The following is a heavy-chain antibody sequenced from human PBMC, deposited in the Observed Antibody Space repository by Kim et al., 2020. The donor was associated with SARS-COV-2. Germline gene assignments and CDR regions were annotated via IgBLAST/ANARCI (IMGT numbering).Heavy chain of an antibody. V-gene: IGHV3-23*03. D-gene: IGHD3-10*01. CDR2: IYSGGSST. Sequence: GGSLRLSCAASGFTFSSYAMSWVRQAPGKGLEWVSVIYSGGSSTYYADSVKGRFTISRDNSKNTLYLQMNSLRAEDTAVYYCAKEITMVRGGYYFDYWGQGTLVTVSS. CDR1: GFTFSSYA. J-gene: IGHJ4*02. CDR3: AKEITMVRGGYYFDY.